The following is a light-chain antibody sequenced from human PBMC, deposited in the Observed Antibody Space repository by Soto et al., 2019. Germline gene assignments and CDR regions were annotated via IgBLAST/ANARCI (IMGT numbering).Light chain of an antibody. CDR1: SSDVGGYSY. J-gene: IGLJ1*01. V-gene: IGLV2-14*01. CDR2: EVT. CDR3: GSFEPCGNCV. Sequence: QSVLTQPASVSGSPGQSITISCTGTSSDVGGYSYVSWYQQHPGKAPKLIIYEVTSRPSGVSSRFSGSKSGNTASLTISGLRTDDAADYYCGSFEPCGNCVIGPGTKFTV.